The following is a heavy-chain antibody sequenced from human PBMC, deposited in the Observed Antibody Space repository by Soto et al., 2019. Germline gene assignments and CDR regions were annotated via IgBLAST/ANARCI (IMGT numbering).Heavy chain of an antibody. CDR2: IIPIFGTA. CDR3: ARADSSGCANYYYYYGMDV. CDR1: GGTFSSYA. D-gene: IGHD6-19*01. Sequence: QVQLVQSGAEVKKPGSSVKVSCKASGGTFSSYAISWERQAPGQGLERMGGIIPIFGTANYAQKFQGRVTITADESTSTAYMELSSLRSEDTAVYYCARADSSGCANYYYYYGMDVWGQGTTVTVSS. J-gene: IGHJ6*02. V-gene: IGHV1-69*01.